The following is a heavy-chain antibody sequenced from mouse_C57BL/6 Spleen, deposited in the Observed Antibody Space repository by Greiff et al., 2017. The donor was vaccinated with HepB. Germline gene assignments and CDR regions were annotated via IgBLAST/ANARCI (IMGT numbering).Heavy chain of an antibody. CDR2: INPNYGTT. V-gene: IGHV1-39*01. D-gene: IGHD1-1*01. J-gene: IGHJ2*01. Sequence: VQLKESGPELVKPGASVKISCKASGYSFTDYNMNWVKQSNGKSLEWIGVINPNYGTTSYNQKFKGKATLTVDQSSSTAYMQLNSLTSEDSAVYYCALITTVGRYYFDYWGQGTTLTVSS. CDR3: ALITTVGRYYFDY. CDR1: GYSFTDYN.